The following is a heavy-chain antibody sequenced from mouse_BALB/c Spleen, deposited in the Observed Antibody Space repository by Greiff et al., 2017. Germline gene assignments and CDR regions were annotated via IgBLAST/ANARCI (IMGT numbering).Heavy chain of an antibody. CDR2: ISSGSSTI. V-gene: IGHV5-17*02. Sequence: EVQVAESGGGLVQPGGSRKLSCAASGFTFSSFGMHWVRQAPEKGLEWVAYISSGSSTIYYADTVKGRFTISRDNPKNTLFLQMTSLRSEDTAMYYCERSGNYRNDYYAMDYWGQGTSVTVSS. CDR1: GFTFSSFG. J-gene: IGHJ4*01. D-gene: IGHD2-14*01. CDR3: ERSGNYRNDYYAMDY.